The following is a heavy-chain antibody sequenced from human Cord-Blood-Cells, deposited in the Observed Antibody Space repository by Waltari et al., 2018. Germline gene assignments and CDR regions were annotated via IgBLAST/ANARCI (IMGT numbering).Heavy chain of an antibody. CDR2: INPSGGST. J-gene: IGHJ3*02. V-gene: IGHV1-46*01. CDR1: GYTFTSYY. CDR3: ASGIAVAGTFGYAFDI. Sequence: QVQLVQSGAEVKKPGASVKVSCKASGYTFTSYYMHWVRQAPGQGLEWMGIINPSGGSTSYAQKFQGRVTMTRDTSTSTVYMELSSLRSEDTAVYYCASGIAVAGTFGYAFDIWGQGTMVTVSS. D-gene: IGHD6-19*01.